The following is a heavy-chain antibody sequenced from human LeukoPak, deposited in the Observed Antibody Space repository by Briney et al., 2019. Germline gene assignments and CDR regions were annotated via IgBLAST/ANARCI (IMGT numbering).Heavy chain of an antibody. CDR1: SGSISSDNNY. V-gene: IGHV4-39*07. Sequence: SETLSLTCTVSSGSISSDNNYWDWIRQSPGKGLEWIGSVYYGGSTYYNPSLKSRVTISLDTSKNQFFLKLRSVTAADTAVYYCAREGDSAGYFDYWGQGTLVTVSS. CDR3: AREGDSAGYFDY. CDR2: VYYGGST. J-gene: IGHJ4*02. D-gene: IGHD3-16*01.